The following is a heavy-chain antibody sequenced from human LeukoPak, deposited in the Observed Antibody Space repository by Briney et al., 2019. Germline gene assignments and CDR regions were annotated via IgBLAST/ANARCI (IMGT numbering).Heavy chain of an antibody. CDR2: ITNSGDRT. D-gene: IGHD2-2*01. Sequence: GGSLRLSCAASGFTFSSSAMSWVRQAPGKGLEWVSSITNSGDRTYYADAVRGQFTISRDSSKSTLFLQMRSLRVEDTAIYYCAKDADWRPAADWGQGTLVIVSS. CDR1: GFTFSSSA. CDR3: AKDADWRPAAD. J-gene: IGHJ4*02. V-gene: IGHV3-23*01.